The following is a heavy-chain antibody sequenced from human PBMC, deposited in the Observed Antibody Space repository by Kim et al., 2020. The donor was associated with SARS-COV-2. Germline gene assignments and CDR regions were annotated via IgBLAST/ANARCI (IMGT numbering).Heavy chain of an antibody. CDR1: GFTFSSHA. J-gene: IGHJ4*02. D-gene: IGHD3-3*01. V-gene: IGHV3-23*01. Sequence: GGSLRLSCAASGFTFSSHAMSWVRQSPGKGLEWVSAISGSGASTYYADSVKGRFTISRDNSKNTLYLQMNSLRAEDTAVYYCAKDDSYYDFWSGYYPRQLDYWGQGTLVTVSS. CDR3: AKDDSYYDFWSGYYPRQLDY. CDR2: ISGSGAST.